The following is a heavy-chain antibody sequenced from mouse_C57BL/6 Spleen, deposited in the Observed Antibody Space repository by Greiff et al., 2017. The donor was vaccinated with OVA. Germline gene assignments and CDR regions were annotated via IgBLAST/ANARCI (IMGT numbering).Heavy chain of an antibody. CDR3: ARNYYYGSSDV. CDR1: GYTFTSYW. CDR2: IDPSDSYT. J-gene: IGHJ1*03. D-gene: IGHD1-1*01. V-gene: IGHV1-50*01. Sequence: VQLQQPGAELVKPGASVKLSCKASGYTFTSYWMQWVKQRPGQGLEWIGEIDPSDSYTNYNQKFKGKATLTVDTSSSTAYMQLSSLTSEDSAVYYCARNYYYGSSDVWGTGTTVTVSS.